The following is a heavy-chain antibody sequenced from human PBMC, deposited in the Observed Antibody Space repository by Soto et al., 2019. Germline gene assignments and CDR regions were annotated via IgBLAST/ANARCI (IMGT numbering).Heavy chain of an antibody. J-gene: IGHJ6*02. Sequence: EVQLAESGGGLVQPGGSLRLSCAASGFTFSPYWMHWVRQAPGKGLVWVSRINPDGSSTDYADSVKGRFTISRDIAKNTLYLQMNRLRAEDTAVYYCGRGGSDSPRGMDVWGQGTTVTVSS. CDR1: GFTFSPYW. V-gene: IGHV3-74*01. CDR3: GRGGSDSPRGMDV. D-gene: IGHD6-19*01. CDR2: INPDGSST.